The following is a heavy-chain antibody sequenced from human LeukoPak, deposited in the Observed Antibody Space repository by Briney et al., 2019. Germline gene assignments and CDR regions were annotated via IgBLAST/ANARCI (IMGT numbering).Heavy chain of an antibody. Sequence: ASAKVSCKASGYTFTGYYMHWVRQAPGQGLEWMGWINPNSGGTNYAQKFQGRVTMTRDTSISTAYMELSRLRSDDTAVYYCARVYYYDSSGYSRAFDIWGQGTMVTVSS. CDR2: INPNSGGT. V-gene: IGHV1-2*02. CDR1: GYTFTGYY. CDR3: ARVYYYDSSGYSRAFDI. D-gene: IGHD3-22*01. J-gene: IGHJ3*02.